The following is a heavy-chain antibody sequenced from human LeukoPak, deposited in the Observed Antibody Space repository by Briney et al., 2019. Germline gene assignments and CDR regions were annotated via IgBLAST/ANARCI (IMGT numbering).Heavy chain of an antibody. CDR1: GYTFTSYG. CDR3: ARVAAADYFDY. D-gene: IGHD6-13*01. Sequence: ASVKVSCKASGYTFTSYGISWVRQAPGQGLEWMGWTSAYNGNTNYAQKLQGRVTMTTDTSTSTAYMEPRSLRSDDTAVYYCARVAAADYFDYWGQGTLVTVSS. CDR2: TSAYNGNT. J-gene: IGHJ4*02. V-gene: IGHV1-18*01.